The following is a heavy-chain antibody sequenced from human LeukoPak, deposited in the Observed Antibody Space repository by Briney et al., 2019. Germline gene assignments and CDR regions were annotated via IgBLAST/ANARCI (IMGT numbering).Heavy chain of an antibody. J-gene: IGHJ4*02. Sequence: ASVKVSCKASGYTFTSYGISWVRQAPGQGLEWMGWISAYNGNTNYAQKFQGRVTITADKSTSTAYMELSSLRSEDTAVYYCARGEIDWGQGTLVTVSS. CDR2: ISAYNGNT. CDR3: ARGEID. CDR1: GYTFTSYG. V-gene: IGHV1-18*01.